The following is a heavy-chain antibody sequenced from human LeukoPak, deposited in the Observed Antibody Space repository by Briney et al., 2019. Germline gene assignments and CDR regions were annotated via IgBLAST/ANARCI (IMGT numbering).Heavy chain of an antibody. CDR2: IYYSGST. CDR3: ARFGIAASGHFDY. Sequence: PSETLSLTCTVSGGSIRSYYRSWIRQSPGKGLEWIGYIYYSGSTNYNPSLKSRVTISVDTSKNQFSLKLSSVTAADTAVYYCARFGIAASGHFDYWGQGTLVTVSS. V-gene: IGHV4-59*01. CDR1: GGSIRSYY. D-gene: IGHD6-13*01. J-gene: IGHJ4*02.